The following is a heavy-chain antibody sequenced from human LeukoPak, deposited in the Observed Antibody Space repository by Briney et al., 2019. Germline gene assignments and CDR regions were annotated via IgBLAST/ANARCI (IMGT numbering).Heavy chain of an antibody. V-gene: IGHV3-23*01. CDR3: AKNVRYYFDY. CDR2: ISGSGGST. Sequence: GGSLRVSCAASGFTFSSYAMSWVRQARGKGLEWVSAISGSGGSTYYADSVKGRFTISRDNSKNTLYLQMNSLRAEDTAVYYCAKNVRYYFDYWGQGTLVTVSS. J-gene: IGHJ4*02. CDR1: GFTFSSYA. D-gene: IGHD1-1*01.